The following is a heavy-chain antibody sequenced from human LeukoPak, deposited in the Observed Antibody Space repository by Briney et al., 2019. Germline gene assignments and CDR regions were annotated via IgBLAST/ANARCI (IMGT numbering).Heavy chain of an antibody. V-gene: IGHV4-39*01. D-gene: IGHD3-22*01. J-gene: IGHJ4*01. CDR1: GGSISSPSYY. CDR2: VYYSGHT. Sequence: SETLSLTCTVSGGSISSPSYYWAWIRQPPGKGLEWIGAVYYSGHTYHNPSLKSRVTISADTSKNQFSLKLSSATAADTAVYYCTLYFYDASGFFAPVENWGQGTLVTVSS. CDR3: TLYFYDASGFFAPVEN.